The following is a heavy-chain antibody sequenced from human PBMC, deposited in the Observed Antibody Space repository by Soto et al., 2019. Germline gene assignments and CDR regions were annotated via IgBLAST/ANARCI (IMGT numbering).Heavy chain of an antibody. CDR1: GFKFYDYA. Sequence: EVQLVESGGDLVQPGRSLRLSCAASGFKFYDYAMHWVRQAPGKGLEWVSGISWNSGSIGYADSVKGRFTISRDNAKNSLYLQMNSLRPADAASYYCAKASIGHGAIHYYYMDVWGRGTTVTVSS. CDR2: ISWNSGSI. CDR3: AKASIGHGAIHYYYMDV. J-gene: IGHJ6*03. D-gene: IGHD4-17*01. V-gene: IGHV3-9*01.